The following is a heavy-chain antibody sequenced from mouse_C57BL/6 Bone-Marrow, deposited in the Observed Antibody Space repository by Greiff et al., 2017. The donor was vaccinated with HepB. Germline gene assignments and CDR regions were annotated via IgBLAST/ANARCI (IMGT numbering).Heavy chain of an antibody. CDR2: IDPANGNT. D-gene: IGHD1-1*01. CDR3: ARSYYYGSSPYAMDY. Sequence: EVQLQQSVAELVRPGASVKLSCTASGFNIKNTYMHWVKQRPEQGLEWIGRIDPANGNTKYAPKFQGKATITADTSSNTAYLQLSSLTSEDTPIYYCARSYYYGSSPYAMDYWGQGTSVTVSS. J-gene: IGHJ4*01. CDR1: GFNIKNTY. V-gene: IGHV14-3*01.